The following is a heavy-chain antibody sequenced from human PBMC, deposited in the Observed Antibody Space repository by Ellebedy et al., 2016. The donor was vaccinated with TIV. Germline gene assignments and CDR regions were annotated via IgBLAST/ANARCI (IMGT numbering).Heavy chain of an antibody. V-gene: IGHV3-48*04. CDR1: GFTFSSYS. J-gene: IGHJ4*02. CDR2: ISSSSSTI. CDR3: ARDPQYYFDY. Sequence: GESLKISCAASGFTFSSYSMNWVRQAPGKGLEWVSYISSSSSTIYYADSVKGRFTISRDNAKNSLYLQMNSLRAEDTAVYYCARDPQYYFDYWGQGTLVTVSS.